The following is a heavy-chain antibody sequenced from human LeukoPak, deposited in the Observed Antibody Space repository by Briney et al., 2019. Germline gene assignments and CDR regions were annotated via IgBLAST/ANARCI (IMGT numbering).Heavy chain of an antibody. Sequence: PGGSLRLSCAASGFTFSSYSMNWVRQAPGKGLEWVSSISSSSSYIYYADSVKGRFTISRDNAKNSLYLQMNSLRAEDTAVYYCARGRPHRVWGSYRRIGAFDIWGQGTMVTVSS. V-gene: IGHV3-21*01. CDR2: ISSSSSYI. CDR1: GFTFSSYS. D-gene: IGHD3-16*02. CDR3: ARGRPHRVWGSYRRIGAFDI. J-gene: IGHJ3*02.